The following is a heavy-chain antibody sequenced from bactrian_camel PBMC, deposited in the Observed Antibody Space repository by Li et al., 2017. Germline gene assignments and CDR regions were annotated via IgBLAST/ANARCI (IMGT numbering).Heavy chain of an antibody. Sequence: HVQLVESGGGLVQPGGSLRLSCAASGYSYCRFDWGWYRQAPGKEREFVSLINNDGSTRYADSVKDRFTISQDTITDTMYLQMNDLKVEDTAMYTCKVERAHHPYCTLRGPTWGRGTQVTVS. CDR3: KVERAHHPYCTLRGPT. CDR2: INNDGST. J-gene: IGHJ4*01. D-gene: IGHD3*01. V-gene: IGHV3S53*01. CDR1: GYSYCRFD.